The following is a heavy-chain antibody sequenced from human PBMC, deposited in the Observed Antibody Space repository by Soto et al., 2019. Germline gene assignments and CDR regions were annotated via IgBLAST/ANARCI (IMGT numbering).Heavy chain of an antibody. Sequence: EVQLLESGGGLVQPGGSLRLSCAASGFTFSSYAMSWVRQAPWKGLEWVSAISGSGGSTYYADSVKGRFTISRDNSKNTLYLQMNSLRAEDTAVYYCAKGNQKVVAATRVDYWGQGTLVTVSS. J-gene: IGHJ4*02. D-gene: IGHD2-15*01. CDR2: ISGSGGST. CDR1: GFTFSSYA. CDR3: AKGNQKVVAATRVDY. V-gene: IGHV3-23*01.